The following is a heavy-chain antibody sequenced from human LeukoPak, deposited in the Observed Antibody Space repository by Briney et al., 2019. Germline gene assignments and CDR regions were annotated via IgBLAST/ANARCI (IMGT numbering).Heavy chain of an antibody. V-gene: IGHV3-11*01. Sequence: PGGSLRLSCAASGFTFSDYYMSWIRQAPGKGLEWVSYISSSGSTIYYADSVKGRFIISRDNSKNTVFLQMNSLRAEDTGVYYCANRISGSSSWGQGTLVTVSS. D-gene: IGHD1-26*01. CDR2: ISSSGSTI. CDR1: GFTFSDYY. J-gene: IGHJ5*02. CDR3: ANRISGSSS.